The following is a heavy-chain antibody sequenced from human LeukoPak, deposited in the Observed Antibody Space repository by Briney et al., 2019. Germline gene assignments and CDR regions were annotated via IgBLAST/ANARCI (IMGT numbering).Heavy chain of an antibody. J-gene: IGHJ4*02. V-gene: IGHV3-30*18. CDR2: IPYDGSNK. CDR3: AKDLGGSLDY. CDR1: GFTFSGYG. D-gene: IGHD1-26*01. Sequence: GGSLRLSCAASGFTFSGYGMHWVRQAPGKGLEWVAVIPYDGSNKYYADSVKGRFTISRDNSKNTLYLQMNSLRAEDTAVYYCAKDLGGSLDYWGQGTLVTVSS.